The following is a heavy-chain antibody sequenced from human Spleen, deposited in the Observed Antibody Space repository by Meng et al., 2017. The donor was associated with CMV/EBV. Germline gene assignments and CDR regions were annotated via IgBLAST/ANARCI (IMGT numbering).Heavy chain of an antibody. D-gene: IGHD3-3*01. V-gene: IGHV3-21*01. CDR1: GFSFSSYG. CDR2: ISGTSSYI. J-gene: IGHJ6*02. CDR3: ARAKPRRFLEWLSLYYYYGMDV. Sequence: GESLKISCAGSGFSFSSYGMHWVRQAPGKGLEWVSSISGTSSYIYYADSVRGRFTISRDNAKNTLYLQMNSLRADDTAVYYCARAKPRRFLEWLSLYYYYGMDVWGQGTTVTVSS.